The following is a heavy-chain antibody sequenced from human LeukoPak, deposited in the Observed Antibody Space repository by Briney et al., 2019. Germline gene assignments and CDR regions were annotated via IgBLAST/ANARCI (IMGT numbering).Heavy chain of an antibody. CDR1: GGTFNNSP. J-gene: IGHJ6*02. D-gene: IGHD3-10*01. V-gene: IGHV1-69*05. CDR3: PKGGPSGFSGAGLRKAMDV. CDR2: FIPLFGTP. Sequence: SSVKVSCKASGGTFNNSPVNWIRQAPGQGLEGVGSFIPLFGTPLYAQKFQGRVAHTTDDSTGTANMDLTDLTEIDPPVYFCPKGGPSGFSGAGLRKAMDVWGQGTTGIVSS.